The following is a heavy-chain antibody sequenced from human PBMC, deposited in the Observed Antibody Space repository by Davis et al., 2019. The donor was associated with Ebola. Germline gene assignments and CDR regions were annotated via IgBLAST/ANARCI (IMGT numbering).Heavy chain of an antibody. CDR2: IKSKTDGGTT. J-gene: IGHJ2*01. V-gene: IGHV3-15*01. D-gene: IGHD4-17*01. Sequence: GGSLRLSCAASGFTFSDYYMSWIRQAPGKGLEWVGRIKSKTDGGTTDYAAPVKGRFAMSRDDSKNTLYLQMNSLKIEDTTVYYCTTLSTENTMYFDLWGRGTLVTVSS. CDR3: TTLSTENTMYFDL. CDR1: GFTFSDYY.